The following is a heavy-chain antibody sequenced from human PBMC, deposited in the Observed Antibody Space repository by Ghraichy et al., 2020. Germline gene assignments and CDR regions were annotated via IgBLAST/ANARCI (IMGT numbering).Heavy chain of an antibody. CDR2: ISGSGGST. D-gene: IGHD2-15*01. CDR3: AKDKLPVRGYCSGGSCYSDEMGYYGMDV. V-gene: IGHV3-23*01. CDR1: GFTFSSYA. Sequence: GGSLRLSCAASGFTFSSYAMSWVRQAPGKGLEWVSAISGSGGSTYYADSVKGRFTISRDNSKNTLYLQMNSLRAEDTAVYYCAKDKLPVRGYCSGGSCYSDEMGYYGMDVWGQGTTVTVSS. J-gene: IGHJ6*02.